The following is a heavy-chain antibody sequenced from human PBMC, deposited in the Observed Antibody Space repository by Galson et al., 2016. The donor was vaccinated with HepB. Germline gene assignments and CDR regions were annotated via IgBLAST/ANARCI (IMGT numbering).Heavy chain of an antibody. V-gene: IGHV5-51*01. CDR3: TRLRFFSAANYFYGMDV. J-gene: IGHJ6*02. CDR2: TFPGASDT. D-gene: IGHD3-10*01. CDR1: GYSFASYW. Sequence: QSGAEVKKPGESLKISCKGSGYSFASYWIGWVRQMPGKGLEYMGITFPGASDTTYSPSFQGPVTISVDKSISTAYLQWSSLEAADTAMYYCTRLRFFSAANYFYGMDVWGQGTTVTVSS.